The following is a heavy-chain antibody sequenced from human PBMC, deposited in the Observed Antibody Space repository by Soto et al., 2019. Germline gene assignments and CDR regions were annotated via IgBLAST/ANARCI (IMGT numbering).Heavy chain of an antibody. Sequence: VGSLRLSCAVAGFTFSSYAMNWVRQAPGKGLEWVSGISGSGGSTYHADSVKGRLTISRDNSKNTLYLQMNSLRAEDTAVYYCAKGHGYGFDYWGQGTLVTVSS. CDR2: ISGSGGST. V-gene: IGHV3-23*01. CDR1: GFTFSSYA. J-gene: IGHJ4*02. CDR3: AKGHGYGFDY. D-gene: IGHD5-18*01.